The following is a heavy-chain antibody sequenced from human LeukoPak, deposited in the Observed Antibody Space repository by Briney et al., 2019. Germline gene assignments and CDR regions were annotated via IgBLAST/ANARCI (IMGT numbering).Heavy chain of an antibody. CDR2: IIPILGIA. Sequence: SVEVSCKASGGTFSSYAISWVPQAPGQGLEWMGRIIPILGIANYAQKFQGRVTITADKSTSTAYMELSSLRSEDTAVYYCARSEDYYDSSGYYDYWGQGTLVTVSS. V-gene: IGHV1-69*04. J-gene: IGHJ4*02. CDR1: GGTFSSYA. D-gene: IGHD3-22*01. CDR3: ARSEDYYDSSGYYDY.